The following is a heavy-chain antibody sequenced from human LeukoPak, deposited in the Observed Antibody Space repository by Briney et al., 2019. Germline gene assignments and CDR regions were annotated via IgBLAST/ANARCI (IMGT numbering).Heavy chain of an antibody. CDR2: ISRSSSTI. Sequence: RGSLRLSCAASGFTFSSYSMNSVRQAPGKGLELVSYISRSSSTIYYADSVKGRFTISRDNAKNSLYLQMNSLRAEDTAVYYCARGGDTVTTDLDYWGQGTLVTVSS. CDR3: ARGGDTVTTDLDY. CDR1: GFTFSSYS. V-gene: IGHV3-48*01. D-gene: IGHD4-17*01. J-gene: IGHJ4*02.